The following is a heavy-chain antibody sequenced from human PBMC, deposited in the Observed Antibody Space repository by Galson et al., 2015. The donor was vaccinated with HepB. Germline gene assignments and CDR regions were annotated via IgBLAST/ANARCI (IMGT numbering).Heavy chain of an antibody. J-gene: IGHJ3*01. D-gene: IGHD2-21*01. CDR1: GYSFSNYY. V-gene: IGHV1-46*01. CDR2: INTSSGTT. CDR3: ARGSARDDPSSDASDV. Sequence: SVKVSCKASGYSFSNYYIHWVRQGPGQGLEWMAKINTSSGTTAYIKKFKDRVSMTMDTSSTTVYMEMRRLRSEDTAVYYCARGSARDDPSSDASDVWGQGTRVTVSS.